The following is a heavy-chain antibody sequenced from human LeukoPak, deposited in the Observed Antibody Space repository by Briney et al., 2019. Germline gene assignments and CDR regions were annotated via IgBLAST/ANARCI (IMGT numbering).Heavy chain of an antibody. Sequence: GVSLRLSCAASGFPVSTYAMSWVRQAPGKGLEWVSSIRGSDGSTYYADSVKGRFAISRDNSKNTLYLQMNSLRAEDTAVYYCAKDVYGDYGGLDYWGQGTLVTVSS. V-gene: IGHV3-23*01. CDR3: AKDVYGDYGGLDY. D-gene: IGHD4-17*01. CDR1: GFPVSTYA. J-gene: IGHJ4*02. CDR2: IRGSDGST.